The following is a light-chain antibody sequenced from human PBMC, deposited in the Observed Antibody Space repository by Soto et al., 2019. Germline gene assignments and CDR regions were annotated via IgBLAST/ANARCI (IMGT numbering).Light chain of an antibody. CDR2: DAS. J-gene: IGKJ1*01. CDR1: QNINNW. Sequence: DIQMTQSPSTLSASIGDRVTITCRASQNINNWIAWYQQKPGKAPKFLIYDASTLESGVPSRFSGSGFGTEFSLPISSLKPDDFGSYYCQHMRTFGQGTKVDIK. CDR3: QHMRT. V-gene: IGKV1-5*01.